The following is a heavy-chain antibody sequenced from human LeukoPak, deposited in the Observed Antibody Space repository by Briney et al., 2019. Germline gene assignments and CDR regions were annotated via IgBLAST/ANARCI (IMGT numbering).Heavy chain of an antibody. J-gene: IGHJ4*02. CDR2: IYHSGST. D-gene: IGHD3-22*01. V-gene: IGHV4-30-2*01. Sequence: SQTLSLTCAVSGGSISSGGYSWSWIRQPPGKGLEWIGYIYHSGSTYYNPSLKSRVTISVDRSKNQFSLKLSSVTAADTAVYYCARVRGLGYYDSSGYLDYWGQGTLVTVSP. CDR1: GGSISSGGYS. CDR3: ARVRGLGYYDSSGYLDY.